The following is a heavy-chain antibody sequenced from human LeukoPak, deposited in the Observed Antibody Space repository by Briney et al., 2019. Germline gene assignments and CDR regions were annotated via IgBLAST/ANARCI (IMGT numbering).Heavy chain of an antibody. CDR3: ARVVAPVGATTIDY. J-gene: IGHJ4*02. V-gene: IGHV1-18*04. CDR1: GDNFTGYH. D-gene: IGHD1-26*01. CDR2: ISAYNGNT. Sequence: ASAKVSSRACGDNFTGYHMLWVGQAPGQEGEGMGWISAYNGNTNYAQKLQGRVTMTTDTSTSTAYMELRSLRPDDTAVYYCARVVAPVGATTIDYWGQGTLVTVSS.